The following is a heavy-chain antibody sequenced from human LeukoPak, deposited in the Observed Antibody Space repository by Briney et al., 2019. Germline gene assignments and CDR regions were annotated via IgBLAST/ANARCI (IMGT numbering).Heavy chain of an antibody. Sequence: SVKVSCKASGGTFSSYAISWVRQPPGQGLEWMGGIIPIFGTANYAQKFQGRVTITADESTSTAYMELSSLRSEDTAVYYCARGLAARRLYYYYMDVWGKGTTVTVSS. CDR2: IIPIFGTA. CDR1: GGTFSSYA. CDR3: ARGLAARRLYYYYMDV. V-gene: IGHV1-69*13. D-gene: IGHD6-6*01. J-gene: IGHJ6*03.